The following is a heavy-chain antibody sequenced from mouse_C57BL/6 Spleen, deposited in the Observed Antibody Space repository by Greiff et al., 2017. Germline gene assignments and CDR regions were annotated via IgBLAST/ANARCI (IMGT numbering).Heavy chain of an antibody. Sequence: EVQLQQSVAELVRPGASVKLSCTASGYNIKNTYMNWVKQRPEQGLEWIGRIDPANGNTKYAPKFKGKATITANTSSNTAYLQLSSLTSEDTAIYYCARDCYYETAYAMDYWGQGTSVTVSS. CDR3: ARDCYYETAYAMDY. CDR1: GYNIKNTY. J-gene: IGHJ4*01. D-gene: IGHD2-3*01. V-gene: IGHV14-3*01. CDR2: IDPANGNT.